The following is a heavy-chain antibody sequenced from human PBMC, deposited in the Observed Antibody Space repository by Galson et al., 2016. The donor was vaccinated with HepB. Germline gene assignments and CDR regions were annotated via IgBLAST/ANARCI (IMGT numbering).Heavy chain of an antibody. CDR2: VYPGDSDT. CDR3: ARRGYSGYDSAMHV. V-gene: IGHV5-51*01. CDR1: GSTFTNYW. D-gene: IGHD5-12*01. J-gene: IGHJ6*02. Sequence: QSGAEVKKPGESLRISCKGFGSTFTNYWIAWVRQVPGKGLEWMGIVYPGDSDTRYSPSFQGQVTISVDKSISTAYLQWGGLKASDGAMYYWARRGYSGYDSAMHVWGQGTTVPVSS.